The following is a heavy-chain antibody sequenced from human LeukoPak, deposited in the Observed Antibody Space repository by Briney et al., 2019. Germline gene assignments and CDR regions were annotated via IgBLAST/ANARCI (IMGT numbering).Heavy chain of an antibody. J-gene: IGHJ6*02. CDR1: GFTFGKYW. Sequence: GGSLRLSCVASGFTFGKYWMSWVRQAPGKGLEWVANIKEDGSEKYYVDSVKGRFTISRDNAKNSLYLQMNSLRAEDTAVYYCARAEYCYYCGMDVWGQGTTVTVSS. V-gene: IGHV3-7*03. CDR3: ARAEYCYYCGMDV. CDR2: IKEDGSEK. D-gene: IGHD2/OR15-2a*01.